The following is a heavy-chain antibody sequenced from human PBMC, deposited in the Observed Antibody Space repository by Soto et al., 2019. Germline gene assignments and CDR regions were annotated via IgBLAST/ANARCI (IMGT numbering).Heavy chain of an antibody. CDR3: ARVPGP. V-gene: IGHV4-39*07. D-gene: IGHD2-2*01. CDR2: MYSSGST. CDR1: GGSISSSFY. J-gene: IGHJ5*02. Sequence: SETLSLTCTVSGGSISSSFYWDWIRQPPGKGLEWIGNMYSSGSTYYNPSLKSRVTISVDTSKNQFSLKLSSVTAADTAVYYCARVPGPWGQGTLVTVSS.